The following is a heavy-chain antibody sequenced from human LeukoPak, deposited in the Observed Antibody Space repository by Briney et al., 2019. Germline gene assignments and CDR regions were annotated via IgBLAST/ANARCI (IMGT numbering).Heavy chain of an antibody. Sequence: ASVKVSCKASGYTFTSYYMHWVRQAPGQGLEWMGIINPSGGSTSYAQKFQGRVTMTRDTSTSTVYMGLSSLRSEDTAVYYCARDPPDIVVVPAAPSGAFDIWGQGTMVTVSS. CDR2: INPSGGST. CDR1: GYTFTSYY. J-gene: IGHJ3*02. D-gene: IGHD2-2*01. V-gene: IGHV1-46*01. CDR3: ARDPPDIVVVPAAPSGAFDI.